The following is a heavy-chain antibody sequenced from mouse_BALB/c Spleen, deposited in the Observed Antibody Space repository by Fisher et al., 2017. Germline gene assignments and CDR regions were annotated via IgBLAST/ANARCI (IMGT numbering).Heavy chain of an antibody. V-gene: IGHV1S137*01. Sequence: KFKGKATMTADKSSSTAYMELARLTSEDSAIYYCARRVGRGYAMDYWGQGTSVTVSS. D-gene: IGHD4-1*01. J-gene: IGHJ4*01. CDR3: ARRVGRGYAMDY.